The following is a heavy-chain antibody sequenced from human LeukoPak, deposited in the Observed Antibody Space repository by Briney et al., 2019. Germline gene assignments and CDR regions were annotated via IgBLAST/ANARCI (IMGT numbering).Heavy chain of an antibody. V-gene: IGHV3-53*01. CDR2: LYSGGTT. CDR1: GFTVSSNY. CDR3: AKELWFGALDY. J-gene: IGHJ4*02. Sequence: GGSLRLSCAASGFTVSSNYMSWVRQAPAKGLEWVSILYSGGTTYYPDSVKGRFTISRDNSKNTLYLQMNSLRAEDTAVYYCAKELWFGALDYWGQGTLVTVSS. D-gene: IGHD3-10*01.